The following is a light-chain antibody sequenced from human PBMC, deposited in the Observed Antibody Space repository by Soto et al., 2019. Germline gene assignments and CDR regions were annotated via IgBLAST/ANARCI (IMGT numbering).Light chain of an antibody. CDR3: QQRSTWKT. CDR1: QSVSRY. J-gene: IGKJ1*01. CDR2: DAS. Sequence: EIVLTQSPGTLSLSPGERASLSCRASQSVSRYLAWYQQKAGQAPRLLIYDASNRATGIPARFSGSGSRTDFTLTISSLEPEDFAIYYCQQRSTWKTFGQGTKVDI. V-gene: IGKV3-11*01.